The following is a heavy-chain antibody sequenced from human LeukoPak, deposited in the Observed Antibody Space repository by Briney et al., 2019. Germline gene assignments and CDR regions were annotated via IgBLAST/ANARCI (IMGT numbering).Heavy chain of an antibody. D-gene: IGHD3-10*01. Sequence: PSETLSLTCSVPGGSISSYYWSWIRQPPGKGLEWIGYLYYSGSTNSNPSLKSRVTMSVDTSKNQFSLKLRSVTAADTAVYYCARGGSGISNAFDIWGQGTMVTVSS. CDR2: LYYSGST. CDR3: ARGGSGISNAFDI. J-gene: IGHJ3*02. V-gene: IGHV4-59*01. CDR1: GGSISSYY.